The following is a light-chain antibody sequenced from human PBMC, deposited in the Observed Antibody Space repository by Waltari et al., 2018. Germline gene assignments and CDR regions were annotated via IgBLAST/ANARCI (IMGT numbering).Light chain of an antibody. CDR1: SSDVGGSTY. J-gene: IGLJ1*01. CDR2: EVS. V-gene: IGLV2-14*01. Sequence: QSALTQPASVSGSPGQSITIPCTGTSSDVGGSTYVSWYQQHPGKAPQLMIYEVSNRPSGVSNRFSGSKSGNTASLTISGLQAEDEADYYCSSYTSSSTLGVFGTGTKVTVL. CDR3: SSYTSSSTLGV.